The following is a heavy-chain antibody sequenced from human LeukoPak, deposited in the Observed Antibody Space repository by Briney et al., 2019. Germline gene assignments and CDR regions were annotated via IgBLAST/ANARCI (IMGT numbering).Heavy chain of an antibody. CDR1: GYTFTGYY. CDR2: INPSGGST. V-gene: IGHV1-46*01. D-gene: IGHD2-15*01. Sequence: ASVKVSCKASGYTFTGYYMHWVRQAPGQGLEWMGIINPSGGSTSYPQKFQGRVTMTRDTSTSTVYMELSSLRSEDTAVYYCARASDLRYCSGGSCYRFDYWGQGTLVTVSS. J-gene: IGHJ4*02. CDR3: ARASDLRYCSGGSCYRFDY.